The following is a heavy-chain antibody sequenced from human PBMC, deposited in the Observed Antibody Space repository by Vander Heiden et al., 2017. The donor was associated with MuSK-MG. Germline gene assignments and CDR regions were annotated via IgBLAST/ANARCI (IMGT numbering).Heavy chain of an antibody. CDR1: GSSLTELS. D-gene: IGHD3-3*01. CDR3: ATPRDFWSGYKAFDI. J-gene: IGHJ3*02. V-gene: IGHV1-24*01. CDR2: FDPEDGET. Sequence: QVQLVQSGAEVKKPGASVKVSCKVSGSSLTELSMHRVLQATGKGLEWMGGFDPEDGETIYAQKFQGRVTMTEDTSTDTAYMELSSLRSEDTAVYYCATPRDFWSGYKAFDIWGQGTMVTVSS.